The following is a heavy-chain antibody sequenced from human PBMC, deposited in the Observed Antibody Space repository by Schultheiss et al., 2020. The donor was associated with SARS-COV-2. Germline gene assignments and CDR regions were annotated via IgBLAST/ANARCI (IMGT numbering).Heavy chain of an antibody. CDR3: ARSRGSSVNKYYSGMDV. V-gene: IGHV3-23*01. CDR2: ISGSGGST. D-gene: IGHD6-6*01. Sequence: GESLKISCAASGFTFSSYAMHWVRQAPGKGLEWVSAISGSGGSTYYADSVKGRFTISRDNAKNSLFLQANSLRAEDTALYYCARSRGSSVNKYYSGMDVWGRGTTVTVSS. CDR1: GFTFSSYA. J-gene: IGHJ6*02.